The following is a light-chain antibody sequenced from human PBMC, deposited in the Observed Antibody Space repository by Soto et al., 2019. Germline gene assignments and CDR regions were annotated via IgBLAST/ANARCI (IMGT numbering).Light chain of an antibody. CDR1: QSVDSNY. CDR3: QQYYSTPYT. CDR2: WAS. V-gene: IGKV4-1*01. Sequence: EIVLTQSPGTLSLSPGERATLSCRASQSVDSNYFAWYQQKPGQAPKLLIYWASTRESGVPDRFSGSGSGTDFTLTISSLQAEDVAVYYCQQYYSTPYTFGQGTKLEIK. J-gene: IGKJ2*01.